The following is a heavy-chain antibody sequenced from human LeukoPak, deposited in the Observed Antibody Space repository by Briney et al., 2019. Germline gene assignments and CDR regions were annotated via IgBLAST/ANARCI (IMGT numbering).Heavy chain of an antibody. CDR2: ISYDGSNK. Sequence: GGSLRLSCAASGFTFSSYGMHWVRQAPGKGLEWVAVISYDGSNKYYADSVKGRFTISRDNSKNTLCLQMNSLRAEDTAVYYCAKGAKGMSSSWYLFDYWGQGTLVTVSS. V-gene: IGHV3-30*18. CDR3: AKGAKGMSSSWYLFDY. D-gene: IGHD6-13*01. CDR1: GFTFSSYG. J-gene: IGHJ4*02.